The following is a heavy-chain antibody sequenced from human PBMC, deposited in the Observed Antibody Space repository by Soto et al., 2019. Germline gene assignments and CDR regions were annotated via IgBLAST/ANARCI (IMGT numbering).Heavy chain of an antibody. CDR3: ARDARGTRGFDEMDI. CDR2: MNPNSGNT. Sequence: ASVKVSCKASGYTFTSYDSNCVRQATGQGLEWMGWMNPNSGNTGYAQNFQGRVTMTRDTSFNLVYMEMSGLMSDDTAVYYCARDARGTRGFDEMDIWGQGTTVTVSS. CDR1: GYTFTSYD. V-gene: IGHV1-8*01. J-gene: IGHJ6*02. D-gene: IGHD3-9*01.